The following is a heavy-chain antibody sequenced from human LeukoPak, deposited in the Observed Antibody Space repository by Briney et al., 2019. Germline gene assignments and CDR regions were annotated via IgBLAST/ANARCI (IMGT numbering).Heavy chain of an antibody. D-gene: IGHD2-2*01. Sequence: SETLSLTCAVYGGSFSGYYWSWIRQFPGKGLEWIGEINHGERTDYNPSLKSRVTISIGTTRNQFSLELRSVTAADTAVYYCARERRYCRSTACYEEAYYFDYWGQGNLVTVSS. CDR1: GGSFSGYY. J-gene: IGHJ4*02. CDR3: ARERRYCRSTACYEEAYYFDY. V-gene: IGHV4-34*01. CDR2: INHGERT.